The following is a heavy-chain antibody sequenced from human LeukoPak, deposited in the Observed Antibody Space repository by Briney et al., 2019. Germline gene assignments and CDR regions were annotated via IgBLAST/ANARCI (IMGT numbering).Heavy chain of an antibody. V-gene: IGHV3-23*01. D-gene: IGHD1-20*01. CDR3: AKGGIIEWNLFDY. CDR2: ISGSGGST. J-gene: IGHJ4*02. Sequence: GGSLRLSCAASGFTFSSYAMSRVRQAPGKGLEWVSAISGSGGSTYYADSVKGRFTISRDNSKNTLYLQMNSLRAEDTAVYYCAKGGIIEWNLFDYWGQGTLVTVSS. CDR1: GFTFSSYA.